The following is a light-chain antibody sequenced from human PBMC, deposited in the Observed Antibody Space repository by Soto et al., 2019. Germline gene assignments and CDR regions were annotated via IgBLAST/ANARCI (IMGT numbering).Light chain of an antibody. CDR1: QSVRSGR. CDR2: DAS. CDR3: QEYDDSPPIT. J-gene: IGKJ5*01. V-gene: IGKV3-20*01. Sequence: EIVLTQSPDTLSLSPGERATLSCRASQSVRSGRLAWYQQKPGQAPRLVIFDASNRASGIPVRFSGSGSGTDFTLTITRLEPEDFAVYYCQEYDDSPPITFGLGTRLEIK.